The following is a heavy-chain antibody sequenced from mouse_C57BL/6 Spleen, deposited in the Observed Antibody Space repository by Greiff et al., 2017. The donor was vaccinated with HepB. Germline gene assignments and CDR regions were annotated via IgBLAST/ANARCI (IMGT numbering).Heavy chain of an antibody. D-gene: IGHD1-1*01. CDR3: ARDRYYYGSSHKYFDV. J-gene: IGHJ1*03. V-gene: IGHV5-4*01. CDR1: GFTFSSYA. Sequence: EVMLVESGGGLVKPGGSLKLSCAASGFTFSSYAMSWVRQTPEKRLEWVATISDGGSYTYYPDNVKGRFTISRDNAKNNLYLQMSHLKSEDTAMYYCARDRYYYGSSHKYFDVWGTGTTVTVSS. CDR2: ISDGGSYT.